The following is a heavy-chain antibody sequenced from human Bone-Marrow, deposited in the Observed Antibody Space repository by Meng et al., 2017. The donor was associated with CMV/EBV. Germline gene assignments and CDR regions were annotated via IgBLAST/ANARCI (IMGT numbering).Heavy chain of an antibody. CDR1: GGTFSSYA. V-gene: IGHV1-46*01. CDR3: ARVSVIGGDNDY. CDR2: INPSGGST. J-gene: IGHJ4*02. D-gene: IGHD2-21*02. Sequence: QVQLVQSGAEVKKPGSSVKVSCKASGGTFSSYAISWVRQAPGQGLEWMGIINPSGGSTSYAQKFQGRVTMTRDTSTSTVYMELSSLRSEDTAVYYCARVSVIGGDNDYWGQGTLVTVSS.